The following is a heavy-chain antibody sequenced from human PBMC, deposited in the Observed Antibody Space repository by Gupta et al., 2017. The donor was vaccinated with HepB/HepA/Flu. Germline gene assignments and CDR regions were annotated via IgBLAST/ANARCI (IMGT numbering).Heavy chain of an antibody. CDR3: ARDLGTIVGGGTDYNWFDP. CDR2: IWYDGSNK. CDR1: GFTFSSYG. V-gene: IGHV3-33*01. D-gene: IGHD3-3*01. Sequence: QVQLVESGGGVVQPGRSLRLSCAASGFTFSSYGMHWVRQAPGKGLEWVAVIWYDGSNKYYADSVKGRVTISRDNSKNTLYLQMNSLRAEETAVYYCARDLGTIVGGGTDYNWFDPWGQGTLVTVSS. J-gene: IGHJ5*02.